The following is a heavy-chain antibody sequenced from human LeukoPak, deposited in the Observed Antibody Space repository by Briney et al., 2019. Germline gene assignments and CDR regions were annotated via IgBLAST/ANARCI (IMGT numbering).Heavy chain of an antibody. D-gene: IGHD6-6*01. CDR1: GFTFSSYW. Sequence: GGSLRLSCAASGFTFSSYWMSWVRQAPGKGLEWVSVIYSGGSTYYADSVKGRFTISRDNSKNTLYLQMNSLRAEDTAVYYCARVSSSRGIYYYYYYMDVWGKGTTVTVSS. J-gene: IGHJ6*03. V-gene: IGHV3-53*01. CDR3: ARVSSSRGIYYYYYYMDV. CDR2: IYSGGST.